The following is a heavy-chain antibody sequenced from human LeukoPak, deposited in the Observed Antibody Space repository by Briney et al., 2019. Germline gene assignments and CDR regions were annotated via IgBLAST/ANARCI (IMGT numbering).Heavy chain of an antibody. Sequence: GESLKISFKGSGYSFTSYWIGWVRQMPGKGLEWMGIIYPGDSDTRYSPSFQGQVTISADKSTSTAYLQWSSLKASDTAMYYCARLLYSYGQYYFDYWGQGTLVTVSS. J-gene: IGHJ4*02. V-gene: IGHV5-51*01. CDR2: IYPGDSDT. CDR3: ARLLYSYGQYYFDY. D-gene: IGHD5-18*01. CDR1: GYSFTSYW.